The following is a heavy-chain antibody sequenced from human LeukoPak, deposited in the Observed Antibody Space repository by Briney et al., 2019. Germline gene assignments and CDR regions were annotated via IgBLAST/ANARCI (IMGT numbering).Heavy chain of an antibody. Sequence: GGSLRLSCAASGFTFSSYSMNWVRQAPGKGLEWVSSISSSSSYIYYADSVKGRFTISRDNAKNSLYLQMNSLRAEDTAVYYCARNPPAAFGPDVWGQGTMVTVSS. CDR3: ARNPPAAFGPDV. CDR2: ISSSSSYI. J-gene: IGHJ3*01. D-gene: IGHD2-2*01. CDR1: GFTFSSYS. V-gene: IGHV3-21*01.